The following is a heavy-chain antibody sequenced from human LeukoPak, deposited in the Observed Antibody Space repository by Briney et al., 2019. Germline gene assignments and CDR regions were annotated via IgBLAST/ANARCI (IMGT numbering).Heavy chain of an antibody. CDR1: GGSFSGYY. V-gene: IGHV4-34*01. J-gene: IGHJ6*03. Sequence: PSECLSLTCAVYGGSFSGYYWSWIRQPPGKGLEWIGEINHSGSTDYNPCFRGGVTISVDTSRNQCSLKLSSVTAADTAVYYCARPASTTDYYYYYMAVWGKGTTVTVSS. CDR2: INHSGST. CDR3: ARPASTTDYYYYYMAV. D-gene: IGHD4-17*01.